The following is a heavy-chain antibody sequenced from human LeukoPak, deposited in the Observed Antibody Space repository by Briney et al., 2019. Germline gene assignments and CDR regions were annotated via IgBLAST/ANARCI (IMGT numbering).Heavy chain of an antibody. D-gene: IGHD3-22*01. J-gene: IGHJ5*02. CDR1: GGTYSSYA. CDR3: ARGPYDSSGYYQFDP. V-gene: IGHV1-69*05. CDR2: IIPIFGTA. Sequence: SVKVSCKASGGTYSSYAISWVRQAPGQGLEWMGGIIPIFGTANYAQKFQGRVTITTDESTSTAYMELSSLRSEDTAVYYCARGPYDSSGYYQFDPWGQGTLVTVSS.